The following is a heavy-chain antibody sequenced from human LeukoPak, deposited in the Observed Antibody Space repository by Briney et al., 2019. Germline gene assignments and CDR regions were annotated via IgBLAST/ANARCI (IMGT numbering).Heavy chain of an antibody. V-gene: IGHV1-69*13. CDR1: GGTFSNYA. CDR2: ITPMFGTA. Sequence: SVKVSCKASGGTFSNYAISWVRQAPGQGLEWMGGITPMFGTAEYAQKFQGRVTITADESTSTAYMELSSLRSEDTAVYYCASRQDTAMVPQNYYYYYYGMDVWGQGTTVTVSS. J-gene: IGHJ6*02. D-gene: IGHD5-18*01. CDR3: ASRQDTAMVPQNYYYYYYGMDV.